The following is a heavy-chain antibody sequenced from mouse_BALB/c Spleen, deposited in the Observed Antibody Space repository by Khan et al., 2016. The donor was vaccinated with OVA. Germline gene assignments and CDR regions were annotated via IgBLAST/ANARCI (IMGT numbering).Heavy chain of an antibody. CDR1: GYSFTGYY. J-gene: IGHJ3*01. CDR2: INPNTGNT. D-gene: IGHD2-14*01. CDR3: ARGYDFFAY. Sequence: IQLVQSGPDLVKPGASVKMSCEASGYSFTGYYMNWVKQSHGKSLECIGRINPNTGNTNYNQKFKGKVVFIVDTSSSTVYMELRSLTSEDSAVYYCARGYDFFAYWGQGTLVTVSA. V-gene: IGHV1-26*01.